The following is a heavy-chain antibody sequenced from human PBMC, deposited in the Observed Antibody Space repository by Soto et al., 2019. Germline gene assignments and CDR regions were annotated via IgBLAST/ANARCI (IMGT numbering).Heavy chain of an antibody. CDR3: ARSHCTDGICYTEVIPS. V-gene: IGHV1-2*02. CDR2: INAKNGGT. D-gene: IGHD2-8*01. Sequence: QVELVQSGTEVKKPGASVKVSCEASSFTFIDFYIHWLRQAPGQGLEWMGWINAKNGGTRYAEKFQDRVTWTRDRSVRTAYLELQRLRSDDTAVYYCARSHCTDGICYTEVIPSWGQGTLVTVS. J-gene: IGHJ4*02. CDR1: SFTFIDFY.